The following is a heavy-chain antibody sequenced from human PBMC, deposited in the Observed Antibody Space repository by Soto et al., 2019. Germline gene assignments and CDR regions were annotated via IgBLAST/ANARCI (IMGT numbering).Heavy chain of an antibody. CDR2: TRNKANSYTT. CDR3: TRARSSSWGLDASDI. V-gene: IGHV3-72*01. Sequence: EVQLVESGGGLVQPGGSLRLSCAASGFTFSDYYLDWVRQAPGKGLEWVGRTRNKANSYTTEYAASVKDRFTISRDDSQNSLYLQMNSLKTDDTAVYYCTRARSSSWGLDASDIWGQGTMVTVSS. D-gene: IGHD6-13*01. J-gene: IGHJ3*02. CDR1: GFTFSDYY.